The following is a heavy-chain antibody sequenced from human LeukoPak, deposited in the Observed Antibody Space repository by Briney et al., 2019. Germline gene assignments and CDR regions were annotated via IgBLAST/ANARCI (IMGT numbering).Heavy chain of an antibody. Sequence: ASVKVSCKASGGTFSSYAISWVRQAPGQGLEWMGGIIPIFGTANYAQKFQGRVTITADESTSTAYMELSSLRSEDTAVYYCAGRYCSGGSCYLYCFDYWGQGTLVTVSS. CDR1: GGTFSSYA. J-gene: IGHJ4*02. V-gene: IGHV1-69*13. CDR3: AGRYCSGGSCYLYCFDY. CDR2: IIPIFGTA. D-gene: IGHD2-15*01.